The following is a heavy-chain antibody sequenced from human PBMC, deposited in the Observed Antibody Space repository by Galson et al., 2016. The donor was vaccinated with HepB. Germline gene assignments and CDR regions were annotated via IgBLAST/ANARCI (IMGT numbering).Heavy chain of an antibody. CDR3: ARLYGASLNWVDP. CDR1: GDSIRTYSYY. D-gene: IGHD4-17*01. V-gene: IGHV4-39*01. J-gene: IGHJ5*02. Sequence: SETLSLTCIVSGDSIRTYSYYWGWIRHPPGKGLEWIGTIFYSGSTYYNPSLKSRVTISLDTSNNHFSPKLTSVTAADTALHYCARLYGASLNWVDPWGQGTLVTVSS. CDR2: IFYSGST.